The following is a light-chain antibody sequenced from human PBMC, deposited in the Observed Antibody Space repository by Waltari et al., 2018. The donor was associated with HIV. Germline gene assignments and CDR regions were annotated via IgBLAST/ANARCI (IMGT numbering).Light chain of an antibody. CDR3: YFAADNKAI. CDR1: DLAKKC. V-gene: IGLV3-27*01. J-gene: IGLJ2*01. CDR2: RDS. Sequence: SYDLTQPSSVSVSPRQTARITCSGSDLAKKCARGFQQKPGKAPVLGIYRDSERPSGIPERFSGSSSGTTVTLSISGAQVEDEGDYFCYFAADNKAIFGGGTKLTVL.